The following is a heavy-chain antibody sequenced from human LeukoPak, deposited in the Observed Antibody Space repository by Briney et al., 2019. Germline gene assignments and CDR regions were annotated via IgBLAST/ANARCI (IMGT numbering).Heavy chain of an antibody. CDR1: GYTLTDYQ. V-gene: IGHV1-8*01. J-gene: IGHJ4*02. CDR2: TNPRSRNR. Sequence: ASVKVSCKASGYTLTDYQINWVRQASGQGLEGMGWTNPRSRNRAYAPKFEGRVPMPSETSTSTAYMELRSLTSEDTAVYYCARNPSRSDTYFGLWGQGTLVTVSS. CDR3: ARNPSRSDTYFGL. D-gene: IGHD3-9*01.